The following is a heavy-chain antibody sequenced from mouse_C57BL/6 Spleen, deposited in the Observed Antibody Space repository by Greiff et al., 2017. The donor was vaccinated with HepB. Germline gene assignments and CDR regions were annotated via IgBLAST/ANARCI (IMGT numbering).Heavy chain of an antibody. CDR1: GYTFTDYY. Sequence: EVQLQQSGPELVKPGASVKISCKASGYTFTDYYMNWVKQSHGKSLEWIGDINPNNGGTSYNQKFKGKATLTVDKSSSTAYMELRSLTSEDSAVYYCERCRDGYYPYYAMDYWGQGTSVTVSS. CDR2: INPNNGGT. V-gene: IGHV1-26*01. CDR3: ERCRDGYYPYYAMDY. J-gene: IGHJ4*01. D-gene: IGHD2-3*01.